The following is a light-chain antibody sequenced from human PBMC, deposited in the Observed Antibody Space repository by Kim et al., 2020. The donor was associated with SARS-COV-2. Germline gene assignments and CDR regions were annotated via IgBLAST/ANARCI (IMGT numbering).Light chain of an antibody. CDR2: GSS. CDR3: QQYSSFPRT. CDR1: QSVTSNY. J-gene: IGKJ1*01. Sequence: SPGDRAPLSCRASQSVTSNYLAWYQQKPGQAPRLLIYGSSSRASGIPDRFSGSGSGTDFTLTISRLEPEDFAVYYCQQYSSFPRTFGQGTKVDIK. V-gene: IGKV3-20*01.